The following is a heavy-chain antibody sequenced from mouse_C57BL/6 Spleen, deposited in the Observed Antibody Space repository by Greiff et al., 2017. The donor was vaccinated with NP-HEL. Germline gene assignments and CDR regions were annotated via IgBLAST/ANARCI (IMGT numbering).Heavy chain of an antibody. D-gene: IGHD2-5*01. CDR3: ARGRDYSNQEFAY. CDR2: IYPRDGST. Sequence: VQLQESDAELVKPGASVKISCKVSGYTFTDHTIHWMKQRPEQGLEWIGYIYPRDGSTKYNEKFKGKATLTADKSSSTAYMQLNSLTSEDSAVYFCARGRDYSNQEFAYWGQGTLVTVSA. CDR1: GYTFTDHT. J-gene: IGHJ3*01. V-gene: IGHV1-78*01.